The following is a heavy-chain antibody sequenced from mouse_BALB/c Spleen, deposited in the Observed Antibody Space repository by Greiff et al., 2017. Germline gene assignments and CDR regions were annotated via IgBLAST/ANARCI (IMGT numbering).Heavy chain of an antibody. J-gene: IGHJ3*01. CDR1: CFTFTRYY. CDR3: TRGRSSSSWFAY. CDR2: VNPSNGGT. D-gene: IGHD1-1*01. V-gene: IGHV1S81*02. Sequence: QVQVQPPGGEMVEPGGSVELSCQASCFTFTRYYLYWGKQRPGQGLEWVGGVNPSNGGTNFNEKFKSKATLTVDKSSSTAYMQLSSLTSEDSAVYYCTRGRSSSSWFAYWGQGTLVTVSA.